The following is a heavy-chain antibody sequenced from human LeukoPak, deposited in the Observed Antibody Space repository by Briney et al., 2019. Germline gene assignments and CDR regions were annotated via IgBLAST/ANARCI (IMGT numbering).Heavy chain of an antibody. CDR3: ASGPYPAAGTDHQFDY. CDR2: IYYSGST. CDR1: GASISSYY. Sequence: SETLSLTCTVPGASISSYYWSWIRQPPGKGLEWIGYIYYSGSTKYNPSLKSRVTISVDTSKSQFSLKVSSVTAEDTAVYYCASGPYPAAGTDHQFDYWGQGTLVTVSS. V-gene: IGHV4-59*01. D-gene: IGHD6-13*01. J-gene: IGHJ4*02.